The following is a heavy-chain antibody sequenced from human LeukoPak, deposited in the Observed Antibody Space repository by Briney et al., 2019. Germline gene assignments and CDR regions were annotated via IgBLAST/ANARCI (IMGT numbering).Heavy chain of an antibody. V-gene: IGHV4-39*01. CDR3: ARGSTVTPYNWFDP. J-gene: IGHJ5*02. CDR1: GGSNSSSSYY. D-gene: IGHD4-17*01. Sequence: SETLSLTCTVSGGSNSSSSYYWGWIRQPPGKGLEWIGSIYYSGSTYYNPSLKSRVTISVDTSKNQFSLKLSSVTAADTAVYYCARGSTVTPYNWFDPWGQGTLVTVSS. CDR2: IYYSGST.